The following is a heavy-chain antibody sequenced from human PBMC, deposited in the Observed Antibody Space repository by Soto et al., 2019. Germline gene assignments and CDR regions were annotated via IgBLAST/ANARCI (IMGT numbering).Heavy chain of an antibody. D-gene: IGHD2-2*01. CDR3: ARGGYCTSTICFYYYMDV. CDR1: GGFISSYY. CDR2: IYYTGST. J-gene: IGHJ6*03. V-gene: IGHV4-59*01. Sequence: QVQLQESGPGLVKPLETLSLTCSVSGGFISSYYWSWIRQPPGTGLGWIGNIYYTGSTNYNPSLKSRVTISVDTSKHQLSLKLSSVTAADTALYYCARGGYCTSTICFYYYMDVWGKGTTVTVSS.